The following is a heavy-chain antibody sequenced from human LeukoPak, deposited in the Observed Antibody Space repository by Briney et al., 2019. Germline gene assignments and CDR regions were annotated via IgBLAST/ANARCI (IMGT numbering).Heavy chain of an antibody. Sequence: GGSLRLSCAASGFTFSNYAMSWVRQAPGKGLEWVSPISNRGGVTYYAESVKGRFTISRDNSKNTLYLQMNSLRAEDTAIYYCAKARGAAAADDFDYWGQGTLVTVSS. CDR3: AKARGAAAADDFDY. V-gene: IGHV3-23*01. CDR2: ISNRGGVT. CDR1: GFTFSNYA. J-gene: IGHJ4*02. D-gene: IGHD6-13*01.